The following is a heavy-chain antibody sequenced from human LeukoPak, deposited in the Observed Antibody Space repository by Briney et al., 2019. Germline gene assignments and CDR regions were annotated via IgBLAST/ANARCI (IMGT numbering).Heavy chain of an antibody. CDR1: VYSFTSNW. CDR2: IYPSDSDT. J-gene: IGHJ6*03. Sequence: PGESLKISCKGSVYSFTSNWIGWVRQMPGKGLEWMGVIYPSDSDTRYSPSFQRQVTISADKSISTAYLQWSSLEASDTATYYCARHVDYVYDRSGYYPYYYYYMDVWGKGTTVTVSS. D-gene: IGHD3-22*01. V-gene: IGHV5-51*01. CDR3: ARHVDYVYDRSGYYPYYYYYMDV.